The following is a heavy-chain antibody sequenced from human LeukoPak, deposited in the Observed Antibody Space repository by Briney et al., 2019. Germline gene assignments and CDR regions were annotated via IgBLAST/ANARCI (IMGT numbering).Heavy chain of an antibody. CDR1: GGSIRSDDYY. D-gene: IGHD2-15*01. J-gene: IGHJ6*02. CDR2: IFYTGNT. V-gene: IGHV4-30-4*01. CDR3: ATVVVVAATSYYYYATDV. Sequence: SQTLSLTCTVSGGSIRSDDYYGSWIRQPPGKGLEWIGYIFYTGNTHYNPSLQSRVTFSVATSKNQCSLKLSSVTAADTAVYFCATVVVVAATSYYYYATDVWGQGTTVTVS.